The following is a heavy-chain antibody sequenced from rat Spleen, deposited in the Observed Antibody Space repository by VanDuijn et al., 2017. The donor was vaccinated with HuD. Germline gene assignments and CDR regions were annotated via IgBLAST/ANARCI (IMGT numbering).Heavy chain of an antibody. D-gene: IGHD1-5*01. CDR2: IIYDGSGP. V-gene: IGHV5S10*01. Sequence: EVQLVESGGGLVQPGRSLKLSCAASGFTFSDYSMAWVRQAPKKGPEWVATIIYDGSGPYYRDSVRGRFTISRDNSESTLDLQMDSLRSEDTAIFYCATDPGTIVYNQCYAYWGHGNLGTVSS. CDR3: ATDPGTIVYNQCYAY. CDR1: GFTFSDYS. J-gene: IGHJ3*01.